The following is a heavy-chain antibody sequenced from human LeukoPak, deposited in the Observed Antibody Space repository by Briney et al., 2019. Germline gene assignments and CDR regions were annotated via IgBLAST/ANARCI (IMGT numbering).Heavy chain of an antibody. Sequence: GGSLRLSCAVSGFNFRDHWMDWVRQAPGKGLEWVGHIKNDGSESYYVDSLKGRFSISRDNTNNALYLQMNSLRVEDTTVYYCAKNNGWFHLAQWGQGTLVTVSS. J-gene: IGHJ4*02. V-gene: IGHV3-7*03. CDR1: GFNFRDHW. CDR2: IKNDGSES. CDR3: AKNNGWFHLAQ. D-gene: IGHD6-19*01.